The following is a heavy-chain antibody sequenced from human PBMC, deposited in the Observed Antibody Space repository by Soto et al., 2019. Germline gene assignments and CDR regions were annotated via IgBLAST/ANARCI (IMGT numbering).Heavy chain of an antibody. D-gene: IGHD3-10*01. V-gene: IGHV1-2*02. CDR1: GYTFTGYT. Sequence: QAHLVQSGAEVKKPGASLRVSCKASGYTFTGYTFHWMRQAPGQGLEWMAWLNSSSSDSSFAPKMQGRVTVTMDAPSNTAYMDLSRLTSDATAVYYCATEKAKIKGFFDVWGQGTPVAVST. J-gene: IGHJ4*02. CDR3: ATEKAKIKGFFDV. CDR2: LNSSSSDS.